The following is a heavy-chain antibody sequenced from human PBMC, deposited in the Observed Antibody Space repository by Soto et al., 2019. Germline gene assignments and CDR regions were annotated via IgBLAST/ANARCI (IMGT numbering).Heavy chain of an antibody. CDR3: ARESHDVSVVPVTVLGPVTWSDP. Sequence: ASVKVSCKASGYTLSNYAISWVREAPGQGLEWMGGTLPVFGKSTYAQNFQGRVTITADTSSNTAYLELSSLTSEDTAIYYCARESHDVSVVPVTVLGPVTWSDPWGQGILVTVSP. D-gene: IGHD2-2*01. CDR1: GYTLSNYA. V-gene: IGHV1-69*06. CDR2: TLPVFGKS. J-gene: IGHJ5*01.